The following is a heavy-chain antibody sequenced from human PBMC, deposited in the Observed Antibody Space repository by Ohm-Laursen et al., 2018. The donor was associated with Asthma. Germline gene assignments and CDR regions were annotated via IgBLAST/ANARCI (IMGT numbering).Heavy chain of an antibody. V-gene: IGHV3-30-3*01. CDR3: ARDHITGAFDI. Sequence: SLRLSCAASGFTFRSYAMHWVRQAPGKGLEWVAVGGSYYDGGLKYYADSVNGRFTVSRDDSKNTLYLQMNSLRPDDTAVYYCARDHITGAFDIWGQGTMVTVSS. D-gene: IGHD3-10*01. CDR2: GGSYYDGGLK. CDR1: GFTFRSYA. J-gene: IGHJ3*02.